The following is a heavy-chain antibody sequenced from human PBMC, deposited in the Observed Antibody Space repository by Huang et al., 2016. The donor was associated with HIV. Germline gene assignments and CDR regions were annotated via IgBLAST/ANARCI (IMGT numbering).Heavy chain of an antibody. V-gene: IGHV3-23*01. CDR2: ISGSGVGK. J-gene: IGHJ3*01. D-gene: IGHD5-18*01. CDR1: GFTFSTYV. Sequence: EVQLLESGGGLVQPGGSLRLSWGDSGFTFSTYVMSWVRQAPGKGLEWVSGISGSGVGKYYADSVKGRFTISRDNSNNTLYLQMNSLRVEDTAVYYCAKGGGASPRLHAFDVWGQGTMVTVSS. CDR3: AKGGGASPRLHAFDV.